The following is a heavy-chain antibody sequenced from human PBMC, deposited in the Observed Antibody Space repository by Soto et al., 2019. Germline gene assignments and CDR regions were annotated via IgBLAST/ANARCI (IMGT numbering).Heavy chain of an antibody. J-gene: IGHJ5*02. CDR3: SRRAPEGFDP. CDR1: GDSVSSNSAA. Sequence: PSQTLSLTCAISGDSVSSNSAAWNWIRQSPSRGLEWLGRTYYRSKWYNDYAVSVKSRITINPDTSKNHFSLKLGSVTAADTALYYCSRRAPEGFDPWGQGTLVTVSS. V-gene: IGHV6-1*01. CDR2: TYYRSKWYN.